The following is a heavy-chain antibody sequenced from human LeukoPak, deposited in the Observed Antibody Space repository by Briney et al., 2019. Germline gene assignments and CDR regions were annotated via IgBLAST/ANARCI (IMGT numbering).Heavy chain of an antibody. CDR3: AKWEPAYEAFAI. D-gene: IGHD1-14*01. CDR2: ISSTGAT. CDR1: GGSISSNSSN. J-gene: IGHJ3*02. Sequence: SETLSPTCPVSGGSISSNSSNWGWIGRPPGKELEWLGNISSTGATNYSPSLRSRITTSVDTSRNQFSLKLSSVTAADTAVYYCAKWEPAYEAFAIWGQGTGVTVSS. V-gene: IGHV4-61*05.